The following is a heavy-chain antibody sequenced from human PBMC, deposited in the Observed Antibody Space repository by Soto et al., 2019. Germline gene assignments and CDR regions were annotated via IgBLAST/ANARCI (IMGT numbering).Heavy chain of an antibody. CDR3: AKDACTSCYVAFDY. CDR1: GFTFSSYS. D-gene: IGHD2-2*01. Sequence: GGSLRLSCAASGFTFSSYSISWVRQAPWKGLEWVSAISGSGGSTYYADSVKGRFTISRDNSKNTLYLQMNSLRAEDTAVYYCAKDACTSCYVAFDYWGQGTLVTVSS. J-gene: IGHJ4*02. V-gene: IGHV3-23*01. CDR2: ISGSGGST.